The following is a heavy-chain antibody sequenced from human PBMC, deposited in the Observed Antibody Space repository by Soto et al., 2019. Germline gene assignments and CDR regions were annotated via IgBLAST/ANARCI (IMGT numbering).Heavy chain of an antibody. V-gene: IGHV1-18*01. J-gene: IGHJ5*02. CDR2: ISAYNGNT. CDR1: GYTFTSYG. Sequence: EASVKVSCKASGYTFTSYGISWVRQAPGQGLEWMGWISAYNGNTNYAQKLQGRVTMTTDTSTGTAYMELTRLRSDDTAVYYCAGDPDSHYNDSHAYSYPWGQGTLVTVSS. CDR3: AGDPDSHYNDSHAYSYP. D-gene: IGHD3-22*01.